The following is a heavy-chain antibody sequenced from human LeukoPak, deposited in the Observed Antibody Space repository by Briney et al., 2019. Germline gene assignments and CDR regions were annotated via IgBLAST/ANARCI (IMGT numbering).Heavy chain of an antibody. V-gene: IGHV4-39*01. Sequence: SETLSLTCTVSGGSISSSSYYWGWIRQPPGKGLEWTGSIYYSGSAYYNSSLKSRVTISVDTSKNQFSLKLSSVTAADTAVYYCASHTNGSYRYYFDYWGQGTLVTVSS. J-gene: IGHJ4*02. CDR3: ASHTNGSYRYYFDY. CDR1: GGSISSSSYY. D-gene: IGHD3-10*01. CDR2: IYYSGSA.